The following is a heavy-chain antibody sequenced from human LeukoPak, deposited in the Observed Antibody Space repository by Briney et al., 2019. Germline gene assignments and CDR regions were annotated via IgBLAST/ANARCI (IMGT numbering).Heavy chain of an antibody. Sequence: ETLSLTCTVSGYSISSGYYWGWIRQPPGKGLEWVSSISGSGGSTHYADSVKGRFTISRDNSKNTLYLQMNGLRAEDTAVYYCAKDRGVYGSFDYWGQGTLVTVSS. CDR2: ISGSGGST. V-gene: IGHV3-23*01. J-gene: IGHJ4*02. CDR3: AKDRGVYGSFDY. D-gene: IGHD3-10*01. CDR1: GYSISSGYY.